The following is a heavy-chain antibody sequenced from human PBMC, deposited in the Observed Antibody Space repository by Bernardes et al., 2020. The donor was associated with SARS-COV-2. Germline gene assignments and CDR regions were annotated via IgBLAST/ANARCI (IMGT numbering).Heavy chain of an antibody. CDR3: ARDRDSSMTGWYFDL. CDR1: GDSIRSYY. D-gene: IGHD6-13*01. J-gene: IGHJ2*01. V-gene: IGHV4-59*01. Sequence: SETLSLTCTVSGDSIRSYYWSWIRQPPGKGLEWIGYIYYSGSTNYNPSLKSRVTISADTSKNQFSLKLNSVTAADTAVYFCARDRDSSMTGWYFDLWGRGTLVTVSS. CDR2: IYYSGST.